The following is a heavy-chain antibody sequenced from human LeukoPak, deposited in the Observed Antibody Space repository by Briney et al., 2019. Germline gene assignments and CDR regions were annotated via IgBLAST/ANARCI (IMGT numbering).Heavy chain of an antibody. V-gene: IGHV3-74*01. D-gene: IGHD1-26*01. CDR2: INSDGNTT. Sequence: GGSLRLSCAASGFTFSRYWMHWVRQAPGKGLVWVSRINSDGNTTTYADSVKGRFTISRDSAKNTLYLQMNSLRAEDTAVYYCARGYSGSYRVDYWGQGTLVTVSS. CDR1: GFTFSRYW. CDR3: ARGYSGSYRVDY. J-gene: IGHJ4*02.